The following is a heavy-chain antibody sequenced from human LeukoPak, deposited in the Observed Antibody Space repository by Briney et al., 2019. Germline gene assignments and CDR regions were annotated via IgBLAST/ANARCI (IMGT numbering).Heavy chain of an antibody. CDR2: ISSSGSTI. J-gene: IGHJ6*03. CDR3: ARSGDYKDYYYYMDV. CDR1: GFTFSDSY. V-gene: IGHV3-11*04. Sequence: GGSLRLSCAASGFTFSDSYMSWIRQAPGKGLEWVSYISSSGSTIYYADSVKGRFTISRDNAKNSLYLQMNSLRAEDTAVYYCARSGDYKDYYYYMDVWGKGTTVTVSS. D-gene: IGHD4-17*01.